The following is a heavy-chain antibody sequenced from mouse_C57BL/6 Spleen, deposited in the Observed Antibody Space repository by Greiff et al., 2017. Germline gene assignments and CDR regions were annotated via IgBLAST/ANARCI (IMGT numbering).Heavy chain of an antibody. J-gene: IGHJ1*03. Sequence: VQLQQSGPGLVQPSPSLSISCTVSGFSLTSYGVHWVRQSPGKGLEWLGVIWSGGSTDYNAAFISSLSISKDNAKSQVFFKMNSLQADDTAIYYCAREGLLAGTLYWYVDVGGTGTTVTVSS. D-gene: IGHD4-1*01. CDR2: IWSGGST. CDR1: GFSLTSYG. V-gene: IGHV2-2*01. CDR3: AREGLLAGTLYWYVDV.